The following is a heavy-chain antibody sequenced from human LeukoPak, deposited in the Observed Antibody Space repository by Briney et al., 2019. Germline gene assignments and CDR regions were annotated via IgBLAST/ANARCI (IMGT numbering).Heavy chain of an antibody. J-gene: IGHJ3*02. V-gene: IGHV4-30-2*01. CDR1: GGSISSGGYY. CDR3: ARGGGITMMEWAFDI. D-gene: IGHD3-22*01. CDR2: IYHSGST. Sequence: PSQTLALTCTVSGGSISSGGYYWSWIRQPPGKGLGWIGYIYHSGSTNYNPSLKSRVTISVDTSKNQFSLKLSSVTAADTAVYYCARGGGITMMEWAFDIWGQGTMVTVSS.